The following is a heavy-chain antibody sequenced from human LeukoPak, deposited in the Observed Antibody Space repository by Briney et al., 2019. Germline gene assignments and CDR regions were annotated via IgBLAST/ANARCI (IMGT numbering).Heavy chain of an antibody. CDR1: GFAFSSYC. V-gene: IGHV3-49*04. Sequence: PGGSLRLSCAASGFAFSSYCMSWVRQAPGKGLEWVGFIRVKAYGGTAEYAASVKDRFTISRDDSKSIAYLHMNSLKTEDTAVYYCVSFTMARGLIFLFDYWGQGTLVTVSS. J-gene: IGHJ4*02. CDR2: IRVKAYGGTA. D-gene: IGHD3-10*01. CDR3: VSFTMARGLIFLFDY.